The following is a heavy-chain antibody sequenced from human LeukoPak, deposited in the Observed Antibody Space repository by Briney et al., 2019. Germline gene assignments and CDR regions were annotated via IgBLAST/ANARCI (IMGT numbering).Heavy chain of an antibody. D-gene: IGHD2-15*01. V-gene: IGHV4-61*02. Sequence: SETLSLTCTVSGDSISSGSYYWSWIRQPAGKGLEWIGRIYGRGGSNYNPSLKSRVTISMDKSKNQFSLKMNSVTAPDTAIYYCAKSGLNRFDYWGQGTLVTVSS. J-gene: IGHJ4*02. CDR1: GDSISSGSYY. CDR3: AKSGLNRFDY. CDR2: IYGRGGS.